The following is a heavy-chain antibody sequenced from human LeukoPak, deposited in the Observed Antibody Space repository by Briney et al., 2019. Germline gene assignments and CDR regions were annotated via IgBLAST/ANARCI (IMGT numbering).Heavy chain of an antibody. D-gene: IGHD3-10*01. CDR3: AKATMVRGVIGDYFDY. Sequence: GGSLRLSCAASGFTFSSYGMHWVRQAPGKGLEWVSAISGSGGSTYYADSVKGRFTISRDNSKNTLYLQMNSLRAEDTAVYYCAKATMVRGVIGDYFDYWGQGTLVTVSS. CDR1: GFTFSSYG. J-gene: IGHJ4*02. CDR2: ISGSGGST. V-gene: IGHV3-23*01.